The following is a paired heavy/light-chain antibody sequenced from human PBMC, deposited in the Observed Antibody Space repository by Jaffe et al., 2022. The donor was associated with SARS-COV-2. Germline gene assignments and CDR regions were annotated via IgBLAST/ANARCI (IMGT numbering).Heavy chain of an antibody. CDR1: GGSISSGDYY. D-gene: IGHD4-17*01. Sequence: QVQLQESGPGLVKPSQTLSLTCTVSGGSISSGDYYWSWIRQPPGKGLEWIGYIYYSGSTYYNPSLKSRVTISVDTSKNQFSLKLSSVTAADTAVYYCARNYGEIYYFDYWGQGTLVTVSS. J-gene: IGHJ4*02. V-gene: IGHV4-30-4*01. CDR2: IYYSGST. CDR3: ARNYGEIYYFDY.
Light chain of an antibody. J-gene: IGLJ2*01. CDR1: SSNIGAGYD. Sequence: QSVLTQPPSVSGAPGQRVTISCTGSSSNIGAGYDVHWYQQLPGTAPKLLIYGNSNRPSGVPDRFSGSKSGTSASLAITGLQAEDEADYYCQSYDSSLSGWGVFGGGTKLTVL. CDR3: QSYDSSLSGWGV. CDR2: GNS. V-gene: IGLV1-40*01.